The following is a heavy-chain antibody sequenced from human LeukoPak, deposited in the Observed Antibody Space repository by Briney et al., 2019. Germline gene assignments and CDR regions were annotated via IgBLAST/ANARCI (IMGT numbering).Heavy chain of an antibody. Sequence: ATVKVSCKASGYTFTSYGISWVRHTPAQGLEWMGWISAYNGNTNYAQKLQGRVTMTTDTSTSTAYMELRSLRSDDTAVYYCARDMYYDSWSGYYLGGGMDVWGQGTTVTVSS. CDR3: ARDMYYDSWSGYYLGGGMDV. V-gene: IGHV1-18*01. J-gene: IGHJ6*02. CDR1: GYTFTSYG. CDR2: ISAYNGNT. D-gene: IGHD3-3*01.